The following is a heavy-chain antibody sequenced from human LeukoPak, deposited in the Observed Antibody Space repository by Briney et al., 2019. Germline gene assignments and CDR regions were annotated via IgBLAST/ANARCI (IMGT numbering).Heavy chain of an antibody. CDR2: MYYGGST. CDR1: GGSISSSSYY. CDR3: ARHLGGFDY. Sequence: SETLSLTCTVSGGSISSSSYYWGWIRQPPGKGLEWIGSMYYGGSTYYNPSLKSRVTISADTSKNQFSLKLSSVTAADTAMYYCARHLGGFDYWGQGTLVTVSS. V-gene: IGHV4-39*01. J-gene: IGHJ4*02.